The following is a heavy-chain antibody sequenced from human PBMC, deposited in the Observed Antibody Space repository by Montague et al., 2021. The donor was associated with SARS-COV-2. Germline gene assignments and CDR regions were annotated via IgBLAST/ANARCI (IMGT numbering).Heavy chain of an antibody. CDR2: ISYDGSVK. D-gene: IGHD3-10*01. V-gene: IGHV3-30*18. CDR3: AKNRAIFWFGEGRESMDA. CDR1: GFSFSNFG. Sequence: SLRLSCAASGFSFSNFGMHWVRQAPGKGLEWLAVISYDGSVKYYADFLRGRFSISKDNSKYTVYLQINSLRPEDTAVYFCAKNRAIFWFGEGRESMDAWGQGTTVIVS. J-gene: IGHJ6*02.